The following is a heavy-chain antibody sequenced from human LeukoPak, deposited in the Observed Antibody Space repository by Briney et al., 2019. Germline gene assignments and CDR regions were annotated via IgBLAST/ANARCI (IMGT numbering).Heavy chain of an antibody. CDR1: GYSISSGYY. CDR3: ARDRVTQGDSFDY. Sequence: SETLSLTCTVSGYSISSGYYWGWIRQPPGKGLEWIGSIYHSGSTYYNPSLKSRVTISVDTSKNQFSLKLSSVTAADTAVYYCARDRVTQGDSFDYWGQGTLVTVSS. J-gene: IGHJ4*02. CDR2: IYHSGST. V-gene: IGHV4-38-2*02. D-gene: IGHD2-21*01.